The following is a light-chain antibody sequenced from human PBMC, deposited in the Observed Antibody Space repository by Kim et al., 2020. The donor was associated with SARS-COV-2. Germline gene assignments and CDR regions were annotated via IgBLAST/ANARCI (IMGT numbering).Light chain of an antibody. CDR3: SSYTSTYVI. CDR1: SSDVGGYNY. CDR2: DVS. V-gene: IGLV2-14*03. J-gene: IGLJ2*01. Sequence: QSALTQPASVSGSPGQSITISCTGTSSDVGGYNYVSWYQQQPGKAPKLMIYDVSDRPSGVSNRFSGSKSGNTASLTISGLQAEDEADYYCSSYTSTYVIFGGGTQLTVL.